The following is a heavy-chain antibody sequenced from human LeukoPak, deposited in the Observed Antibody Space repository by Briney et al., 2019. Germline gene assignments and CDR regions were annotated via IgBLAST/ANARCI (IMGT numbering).Heavy chain of an antibody. D-gene: IGHD1-14*01. CDR2: ISTSGGMI. J-gene: IGHJ4*02. Sequence: PGGSLRLSCAASGFTFTDYAMSWVRQAPGKGLEWVSSISTSGGMIYDADSVKGRFTISRDNSKNALYLQLSSLRAEDTAVYCATQYRAYYFDNWGRGTLVTVSS. CDR3: ATQYRAYYFDN. CDR1: GFTFTDYA. V-gene: IGHV3-23*01.